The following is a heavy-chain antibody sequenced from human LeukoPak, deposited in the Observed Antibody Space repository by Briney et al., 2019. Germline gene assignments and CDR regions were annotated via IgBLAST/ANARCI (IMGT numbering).Heavy chain of an antibody. V-gene: IGHV4-59*08. CDR2: IYYSGST. CDR1: GGSISSYY. D-gene: IGHD1-26*01. CDR3: ARRLSTDHKSGSYLDY. J-gene: IGHJ4*02. Sequence: SETLSLTCTVSGGSISSYYWSWIRQPPGKGLEWLGYIYYSGSTNYNPSLKSRVTISVDTSKNQFSLKLSSVTAADTAVYYCARRLSTDHKSGSYLDYWGQGTLVTVSS.